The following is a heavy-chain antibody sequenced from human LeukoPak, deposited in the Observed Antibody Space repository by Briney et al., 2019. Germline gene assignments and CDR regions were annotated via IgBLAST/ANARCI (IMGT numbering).Heavy chain of an antibody. Sequence: GGSLRLSCAASGFTFSSYSMTWVRQAPGKGLEWVSPISSSSSYIYYADSVKGRFTISRDNAKNSLYLQMNSLRAEDAAVYYCARAYCGGDCYGNWFDPWGQGTLVTVSS. J-gene: IGHJ5*02. CDR2: ISSSSSYI. D-gene: IGHD2-21*02. CDR1: GFTFSSYS. V-gene: IGHV3-21*01. CDR3: ARAYCGGDCYGNWFDP.